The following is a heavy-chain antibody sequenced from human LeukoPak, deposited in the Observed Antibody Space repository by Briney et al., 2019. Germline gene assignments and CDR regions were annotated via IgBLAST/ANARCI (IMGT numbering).Heavy chain of an antibody. D-gene: IGHD6-19*01. CDR3: ARDRGDGAVAGPGVWWGIKYYFDY. J-gene: IGHJ4*02. V-gene: IGHV3-30*04. CDR1: GFTFSSYA. Sequence: GWSLRLSCAAAGFTFSSYAMHWVRQAPGKGLEWVAVISYDGSNKYYADSVKGLFTISRDNSKNTLYLQMKSLRAEDTAVYYCARDRGDGAVAGPGVWWGIKYYFDYWGQGTLVTVS. CDR2: ISYDGSNK.